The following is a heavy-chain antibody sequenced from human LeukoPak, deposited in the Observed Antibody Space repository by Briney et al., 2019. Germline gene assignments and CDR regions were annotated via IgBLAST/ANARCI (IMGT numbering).Heavy chain of an antibody. CDR3: ARGIFSWDY. V-gene: IGHV3-33*01. CDR1: GFTFSSYG. D-gene: IGHD2-21*01. CDR2: IWYDGSNK. Sequence: QPGRSLRLSCAASGFTFSSYGMHWVRQAPGKGLEWVALIWYDGSNKYYADSVKGRFTISRDNTKNTLYLQMSSLRAEDTAVYYCARGIFSWDYWGQGTLVTVSS. J-gene: IGHJ4*02.